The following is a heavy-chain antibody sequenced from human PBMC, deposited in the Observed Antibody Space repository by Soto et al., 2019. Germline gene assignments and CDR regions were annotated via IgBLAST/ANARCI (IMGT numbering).Heavy chain of an antibody. CDR2: INHSGST. Sequence: QVQLQQWGAGLLKPSETLSLTCAVYGGSFSGYYWSWIRQPPGKGLEYIGEINHSGSTNYNPSLKSRVTISVDTSKNQFSLKLSSVTAAHTAVYYCARSYGGNSGTFDFWGQGTLVTVSS. CDR1: GGSFSGYY. V-gene: IGHV4-34*01. CDR3: ARSYGGNSGTFDF. D-gene: IGHD4-17*01. J-gene: IGHJ4*02.